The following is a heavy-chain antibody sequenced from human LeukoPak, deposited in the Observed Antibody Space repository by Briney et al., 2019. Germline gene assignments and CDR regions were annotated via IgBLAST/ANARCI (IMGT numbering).Heavy chain of an antibody. CDR1: GFTFSSYA. CDR3: ARGNTAMVIGLDY. Sequence: GGSLRLSCAASGFTFSSYAMHWVRQAPGKGLEWVAVISYDGSNKYYADSVKGRFTISRDNSKNTLYLQMNSLRAEDTAVYYCARGNTAMVIGLDYWGQGTLVTVSS. CDR2: ISYDGSNK. D-gene: IGHD5-18*01. V-gene: IGHV3-30*04. J-gene: IGHJ4*02.